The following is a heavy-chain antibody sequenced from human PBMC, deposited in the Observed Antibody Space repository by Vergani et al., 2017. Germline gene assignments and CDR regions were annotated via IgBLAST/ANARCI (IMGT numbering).Heavy chain of an antibody. V-gene: IGHV3-11*01. J-gene: IGHJ3*02. CDR2: ISNSGNTI. Sequence: QVQLVESGGGLVKPGGSLRLSCAASGFSFSDHYMTWIRQAPGKGLEWVSYISNSGNTIEYADSVKGRFSISRDNAKSSLFLQMDSLRAEDTAVYYCARDHRDYNNYPGTFDMWGQGSMVTVSS. CDR3: ARDHRDYNNYPGTFDM. CDR1: GFSFSDHY. D-gene: IGHD5-24*01.